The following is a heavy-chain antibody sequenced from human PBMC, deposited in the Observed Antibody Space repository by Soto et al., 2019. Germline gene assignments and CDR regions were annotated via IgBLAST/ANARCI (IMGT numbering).Heavy chain of an antibody. CDR2: IYTSGST. CDR1: GGSISSYY. CDR3: ARDSTYQYYDFWSGSIPNYYYYYGMDV. Sequence: QVQLQESGPGLVKPSETLSLTCTVSGGSISSYYWSWIRQPAGKGLEWIGRIYTSGSTNYNPSLKSRVTMSVDTSKNQFSLKLSSVTAADTAVYYCARDSTYQYYDFWSGSIPNYYYYYGMDVWGQGTTVTVSS. J-gene: IGHJ6*02. D-gene: IGHD3-3*01. V-gene: IGHV4-4*07.